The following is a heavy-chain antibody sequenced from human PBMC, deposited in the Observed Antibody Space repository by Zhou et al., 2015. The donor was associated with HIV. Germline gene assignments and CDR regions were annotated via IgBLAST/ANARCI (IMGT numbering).Heavy chain of an antibody. CDR3: AREGPSVITSPNWYFDL. J-gene: IGHJ2*01. CDR2: MSGDGANK. Sequence: QVQLVESGGGVVQPGRSLRLSCAASGFTFSSTGMHWVRQAPGKGLEWVGVMSGDGANKYYADSMKGRFTISRDNSKHTLDLQLNILRAEDTAVYYCAREGPSVITSPNWYFDLWGRGTLVTVSS. D-gene: IGHD3-16*01. V-gene: IGHV3-30*03. CDR1: GFTFSSTG.